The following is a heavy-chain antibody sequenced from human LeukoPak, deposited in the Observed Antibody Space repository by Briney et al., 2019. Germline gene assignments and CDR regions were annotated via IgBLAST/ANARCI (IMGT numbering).Heavy chain of an antibody. D-gene: IGHD1-26*01. CDR1: GFSFDSFA. Sequence: GGSLRLSCAASGFSFDSFAMTWVRQAPGKGLEWVSGISGSGGSTYYADSVKGRFTISRDNFKNTVHLQMNSLRAEDTAVYYCAKDATPYYRGQGTLVTVSS. CDR2: ISGSGGST. CDR3: AKDATPYY. J-gene: IGHJ4*02. V-gene: IGHV3-23*01.